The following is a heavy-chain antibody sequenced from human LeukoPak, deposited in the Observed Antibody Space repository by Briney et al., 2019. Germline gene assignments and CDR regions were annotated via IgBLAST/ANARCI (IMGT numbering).Heavy chain of an antibody. CDR2: INHSGSS. Sequence: SETLSLTCAVYGGSFSGYYWSWIRQPPGKGLEWIGEINHSGSSNYNPSLKSRVTISVDTSKNQFSLKLSSVTAADTAVYYCAREGNSSSWSWGQGTLVTVSS. CDR3: AREGNSSSWS. D-gene: IGHD6-13*01. J-gene: IGHJ5*02. CDR1: GGSFSGYY. V-gene: IGHV4-34*01.